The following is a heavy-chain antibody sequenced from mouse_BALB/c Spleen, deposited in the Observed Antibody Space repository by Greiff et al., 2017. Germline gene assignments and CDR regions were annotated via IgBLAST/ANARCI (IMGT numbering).Heavy chain of an antibody. V-gene: IGHV1-14*01. Sequence: EVQVVESGPELVKPGASVKMSCKASGYTFTSYVMHWVKQKPGQGLEWIGYINPYNDGTKYNEKFKGKATLTSDKSSSTAYMELSSLTSEDSAVYYCARDGYQLYAMDYWGQGTSVTVSS. D-gene: IGHD2-3*01. CDR1: GYTFTSYV. CDR2: INPYNDGT. J-gene: IGHJ4*01. CDR3: ARDGYQLYAMDY.